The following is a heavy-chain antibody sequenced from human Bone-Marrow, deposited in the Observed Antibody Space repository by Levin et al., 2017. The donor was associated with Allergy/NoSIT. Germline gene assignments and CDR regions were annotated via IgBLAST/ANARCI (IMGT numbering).Heavy chain of an antibody. Sequence: SVKVSCKVSGGTFRTHAISWVRQAPGQGLEWMGVIIPIFGTIDYAQKFQGRVILTADDSTSTSYMELSSLRSEDTALYYCARGNYYGSGSYYTSDSWGQGTLVTVSS. CDR3: ARGNYYGSGSYYTSDS. CDR2: IIPIFGTI. J-gene: IGHJ4*02. V-gene: IGHV1-69*13. CDR1: GGTFRTHA. D-gene: IGHD3-10*01.